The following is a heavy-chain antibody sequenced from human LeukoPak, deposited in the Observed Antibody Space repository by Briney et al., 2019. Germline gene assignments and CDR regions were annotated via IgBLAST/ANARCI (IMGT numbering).Heavy chain of an antibody. J-gene: IGHJ4*02. CDR2: IGGSGAGT. D-gene: IGHD3-22*01. CDR3: AAKGHYYDSSRLD. Sequence: AGGSLRLSCVASGFTFNNYAMCWVRQAPGKGLEWVSTIGGSGAGTYYADSVKGRFTISRDNAKNSLYLQMNSLRAEDTAVYYCAAKGHYYDSSRLDWGQGTLVTVSS. CDR1: GFTFNNYA. V-gene: IGHV3-23*01.